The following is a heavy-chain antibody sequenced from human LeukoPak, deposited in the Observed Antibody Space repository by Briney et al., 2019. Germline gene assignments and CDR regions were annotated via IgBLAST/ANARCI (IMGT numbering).Heavy chain of an antibody. Sequence: GESLKISCKGSGYGSGYSFTSHWIAWVRQMPWKGLEWMGIIYPRDSNTIYSPSFQGQVTISVDTSINTAYLQWISLKASDTATYYCAITYGSGSPYFDYWGQGTLVTVSS. J-gene: IGHJ4*02. CDR1: GYSFTSHW. CDR2: IYPRDSNT. CDR3: AITYGSGSPYFDY. V-gene: IGHV5-51*01. D-gene: IGHD3-10*01.